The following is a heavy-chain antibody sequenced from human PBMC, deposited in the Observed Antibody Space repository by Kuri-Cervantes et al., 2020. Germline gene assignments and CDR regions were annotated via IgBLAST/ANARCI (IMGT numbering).Heavy chain of an antibody. CDR3: ARHYDGRFH. D-gene: IGHD4-23*01. Sequence: SETLSLTCSVSGYSISSGSYWGWVRQPPGKGLEWIGSIYHSGSTYYNPSLKSRVTISVDTSKNQFSLKLSSVTAADTAIYYCARHYDGRFHWGQGTLVTVSS. V-gene: IGHV4-38-2*02. CDR2: IYHSGST. CDR1: GYSISSGSY. J-gene: IGHJ4*02.